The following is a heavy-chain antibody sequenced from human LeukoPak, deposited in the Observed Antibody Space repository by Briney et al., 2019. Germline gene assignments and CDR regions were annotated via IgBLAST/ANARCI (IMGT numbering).Heavy chain of an antibody. V-gene: IGHV1-18*01. Sequence: GSVKVSCKASGYDFINYGISWVRQAPGQGLEWMGWRSIYNGNTDYKLQGRVTMTTDTSTSTAYMEVRSLRSDDTAVYYCARGGPFPSGSSSREYYLDYWGQGTLVTVSS. J-gene: IGHJ4*02. D-gene: IGHD6-6*01. CDR2: RSIYNGNT. CDR1: GYDFINYG. CDR3: ARGGPFPSGSSSREYYLDY.